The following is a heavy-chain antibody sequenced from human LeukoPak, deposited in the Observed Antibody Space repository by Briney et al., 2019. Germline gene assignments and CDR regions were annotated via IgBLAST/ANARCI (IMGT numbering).Heavy chain of an antibody. J-gene: IGHJ4*02. D-gene: IGHD3-3*01. Sequence: GASVEVSCKASGYTFTGYYMHWVRQAPGQGLEWMGRINPNSGGTNYAQKFQGRVTMTRDTSISTAYMELSRLRSDDTAVYYCARDPIFGVVIISFDYWGQGTLVTVSS. CDR2: INPNSGGT. CDR1: GYTFTGYY. V-gene: IGHV1-2*06. CDR3: ARDPIFGVVIISFDY.